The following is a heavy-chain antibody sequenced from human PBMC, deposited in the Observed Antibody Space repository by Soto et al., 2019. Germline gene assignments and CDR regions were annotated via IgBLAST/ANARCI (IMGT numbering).Heavy chain of an antibody. CDR1: GVTFNRYT. V-gene: IGHV1-69*02. CDR2: ITFLVVS. J-gene: IGHJ4*02. Sequence: GASVKVSCKASGVTFNRYTFNWVRQAPGQGLEWMGRITFLVVSDYAQKFQDRVTITADKSTSTVYMELSSLRSEDTATYYCAMYYDSSGYYYGYFDYWGQGTLVTVSS. CDR3: AMYYDSSGYYYGYFDY. D-gene: IGHD3-22*01.